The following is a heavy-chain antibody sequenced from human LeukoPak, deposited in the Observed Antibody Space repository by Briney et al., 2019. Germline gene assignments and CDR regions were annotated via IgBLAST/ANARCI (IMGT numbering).Heavy chain of an antibody. CDR1: GGSFSGYY. V-gene: IGHV4-34*01. Sequence: SETLSLTCAVYGGSFSGYYWSWIRQPPGKGLEWIGEINHSGSTNYNPSLKSRVTISVDTSKNQFSLKLSSVTAADTAEYYCARVPYYDSSGYYAPFDYWGQGTLVTVSS. J-gene: IGHJ4*02. CDR3: ARVPYYDSSGYYAPFDY. D-gene: IGHD3-22*01. CDR2: INHSGST.